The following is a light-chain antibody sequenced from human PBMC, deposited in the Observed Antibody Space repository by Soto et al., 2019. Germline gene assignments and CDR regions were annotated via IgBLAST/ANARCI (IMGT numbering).Light chain of an antibody. V-gene: IGLV6-57*04. Sequence: FMLTQPHSVSESPGKTVTISCTRSSGNIASNYVQWYQQRPGSAPTTVIYEDDQRPSGVPDRFSGSIDTSSNSASLTISGLKTEDEADYYCQSYDSFTNWVFGGGTKLTVL. J-gene: IGLJ3*02. CDR2: EDD. CDR3: QSYDSFTNWV. CDR1: SGNIASNY.